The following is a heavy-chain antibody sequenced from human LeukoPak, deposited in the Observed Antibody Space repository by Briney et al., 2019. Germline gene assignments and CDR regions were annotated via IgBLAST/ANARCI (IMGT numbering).Heavy chain of an antibody. CDR1: GFTLSSSG. V-gene: IGHV3-30*18. Sequence: GGPPRLSCAASGFTLSSSGMHWVRQAPGKGLEWLAVISNDGTNQNYADSVKGQLTISRDNSKNTLYLQMSSLRAEDTALYYCAKGCSSGTTCYIIDYWGQGTLVTVSS. D-gene: IGHD1-7*01. J-gene: IGHJ4*02. CDR2: ISNDGTNQ. CDR3: AKGCSSGTTCYIIDY.